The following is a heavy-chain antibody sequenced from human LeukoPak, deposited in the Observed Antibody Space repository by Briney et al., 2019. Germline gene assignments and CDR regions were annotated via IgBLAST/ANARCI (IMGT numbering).Heavy chain of an antibody. Sequence: PGGSLRLSCAASGFTFSSYAMSWVRQAPGKGLEWVSAISGSGGSTYYADSVKGRFTISRDNSKNTLYLQMNSLRAEDTAVYYCARADASVGATNAFDIWGQGTMVTVSS. CDR2: ISGSGGST. D-gene: IGHD1-26*01. CDR3: ARADASVGATNAFDI. V-gene: IGHV3-23*01. CDR1: GFTFSSYA. J-gene: IGHJ3*02.